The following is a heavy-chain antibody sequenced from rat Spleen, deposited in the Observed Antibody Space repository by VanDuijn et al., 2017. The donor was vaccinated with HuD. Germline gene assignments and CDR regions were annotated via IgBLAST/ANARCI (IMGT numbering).Heavy chain of an antibody. Sequence: EVQLVESDGGLVQPGRSLKLSCVASGFTFSNYWMYWIRQAPGKGLEWISSINIDGDGTYYPDSVKGRFTVSRNNAENTVYLQMNSLRSEDTATYYCAKDGSRYGYTYFDYWGQGVMVTVSS. V-gene: IGHV5-58*01. CDR1: GFTFSNYW. CDR3: AKDGSRYGYTYFDY. J-gene: IGHJ2*01. CDR2: INIDGDGT. D-gene: IGHD1-4*01.